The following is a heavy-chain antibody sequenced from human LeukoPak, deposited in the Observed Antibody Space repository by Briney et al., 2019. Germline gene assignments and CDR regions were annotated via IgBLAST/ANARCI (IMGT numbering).Heavy chain of an antibody. V-gene: IGHV3-7*01. D-gene: IGHD5-18*01. CDR2: IKKDGSEK. J-gene: IGHJ4*02. CDR1: GFTFSSYW. Sequence: GGSLRLSCAASGFTFSSYWMSWVRQAPGKGLEWVAKIKKDGSEKYYVDSVKGRFTISRDNAKTSLSLQMNSLSPEDTAVYYCTRHLSGVTGYTYGRGIDYWGQGTLVTVSS. CDR3: TRHLSGVTGYTYGRGIDY.